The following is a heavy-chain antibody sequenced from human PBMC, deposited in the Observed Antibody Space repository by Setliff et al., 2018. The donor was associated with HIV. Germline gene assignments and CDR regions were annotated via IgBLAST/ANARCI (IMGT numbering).Heavy chain of an antibody. V-gene: IGHV4-59*08. Sequence: SETLSLTCTVSGGSISTYYWSWIRQPPGKGLEWIGSIYFTGSSDNNPSLKSRVTLSVDTSKHQFSLKLSSVTAADTAVYYCARHPPHDSTWPYYYYGMDVWGQGTTVTVSS. CDR2: IYFTGSS. J-gene: IGHJ6*02. CDR3: ARHPPHDSTWPYYYYGMDV. D-gene: IGHD6-13*01. CDR1: GGSISTYY.